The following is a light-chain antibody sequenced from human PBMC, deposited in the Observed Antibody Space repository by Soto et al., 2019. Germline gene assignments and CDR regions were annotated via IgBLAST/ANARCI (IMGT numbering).Light chain of an antibody. CDR3: AVWDDSLNGSVA. J-gene: IGLJ2*01. CDR2: RND. V-gene: IGLV1-47*01. CDR1: SSNIGSAY. Sequence: QSVLTQPPSASGTPGQTVTISCSGSSSNIGSAYIYWYQHLPGTAPKLLIYRNDQRPSGVPDRFSGSKSGTSASLAISGLRSEDEADYYCAVWDDSLNGSVAFGGGTKLTVL.